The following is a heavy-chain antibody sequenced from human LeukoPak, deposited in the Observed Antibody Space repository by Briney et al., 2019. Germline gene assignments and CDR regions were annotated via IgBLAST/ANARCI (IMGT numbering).Heavy chain of an antibody. CDR3: AGGTGFIIKD. Sequence: GGSLRLPCAASGFTFSLYWMNWVRRAPGKGLEWVANIKQDGSEKNYVDSVKGRFTISRDNAKNSLYLQMNNLGVEDTAMYYCAGGTGFIIKDWGQGTLVTVSS. J-gene: IGHJ4*02. D-gene: IGHD3-9*01. CDR2: IKQDGSEK. V-gene: IGHV3-7*03. CDR1: GFTFSLYW.